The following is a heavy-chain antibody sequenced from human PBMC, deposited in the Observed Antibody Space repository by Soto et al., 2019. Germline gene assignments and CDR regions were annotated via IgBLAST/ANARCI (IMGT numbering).Heavy chain of an antibody. CDR2: ISYDGSNK. J-gene: IGHJ6*02. CDR1: GFTFSSYA. CDR3: ARDRGRGYSSSSHYYYYGMDV. D-gene: IGHD6-6*01. V-gene: IGHV3-30-3*01. Sequence: GGSLRLSCAASGFTFSSYAMHWVRQAPGKGLEWVAVISYDGSNKYYADSVKGRFTISRDNSKNTLYLQMNSLRAEDTAVYYCARDRGRGYSSSSHYYYYGMDVWGQGTTVTVSS.